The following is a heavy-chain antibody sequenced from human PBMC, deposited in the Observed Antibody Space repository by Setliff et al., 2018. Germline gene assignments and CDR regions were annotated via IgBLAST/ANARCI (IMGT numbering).Heavy chain of an antibody. V-gene: IGHV4-59*01. D-gene: IGHD7-27*01. J-gene: IGHJ4*02. Sequence: PSETLSLTCTVSGGSISSYNWSWIRQPPGKGLEWIGYIFYSGSTNYKPSLKSRVTISVDTSKNQFSLKLSSVTAADTAVYYCAGDHGNWGFDHWGQGTLVTVSS. CDR1: GGSISSYN. CDR3: AGDHGNWGFDH. CDR2: IFYSGST.